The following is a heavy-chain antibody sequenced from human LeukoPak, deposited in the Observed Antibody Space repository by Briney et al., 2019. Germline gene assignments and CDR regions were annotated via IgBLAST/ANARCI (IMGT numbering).Heavy chain of an antibody. CDR1: GFTFSNYE. V-gene: IGHV3-48*03. D-gene: IGHD3-22*01. CDR2: ISSSGSTI. J-gene: IGHJ4*02. CDR3: ARVHSGYYPYYFDY. Sequence: PGGSLRLSCAASGFTFSNYEMHWVRQAPGKGLEWVSYISSSGSTIYYADSVKGRFTISRDNAKNSLYLQMNSLRAEDTAVYYCARVHSGYYPYYFDYWGQGTLVTVSS.